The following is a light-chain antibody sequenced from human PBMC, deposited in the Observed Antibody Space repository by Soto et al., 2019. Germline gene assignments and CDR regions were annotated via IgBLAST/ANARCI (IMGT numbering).Light chain of an antibody. CDR1: QSVSNN. CDR2: GAS. J-gene: IGKJ1*01. Sequence: EIVMTQSPATLSVSPGERATLSCRASQSVSNNLAWYQQKPGQAPRLLIHGASTRATGIPARFSGSGSGTEFTLTISSLQSEDFAVYYCQQCVNGPKTFGQGTKVEIK. CDR3: QQCVNGPKT. V-gene: IGKV3-15*01.